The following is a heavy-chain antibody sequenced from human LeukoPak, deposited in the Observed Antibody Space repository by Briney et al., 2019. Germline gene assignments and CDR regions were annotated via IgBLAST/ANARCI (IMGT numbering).Heavy chain of an antibody. CDR3: ARAVRGYSYAYLPY. CDR1: GYNFISYD. Sequence: ASVKVSCKASGYNFISYDISWVRQAPGQGLEWMGWISAYDGNTNYAQKLQGRVTMTTDTSTSTAYMELRSLRSDDTAVYFCARAVRGYSYAYLPYWGQGTLVTVSS. J-gene: IGHJ4*02. CDR2: ISAYDGNT. V-gene: IGHV1-18*01. D-gene: IGHD5-18*01.